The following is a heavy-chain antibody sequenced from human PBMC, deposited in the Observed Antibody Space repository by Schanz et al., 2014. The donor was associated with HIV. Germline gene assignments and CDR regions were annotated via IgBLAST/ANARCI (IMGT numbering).Heavy chain of an antibody. CDR1: GFSFSDYH. V-gene: IGHV3-23*04. Sequence: EVQLVESGGDLVKPGGSLRLSCTASGFSFSDYHMSWIRQAPGKGLEWVSSISGSGVSTFYAGSVKGRFAISRDKSKNTLYLQMNSLRVEDTAVYYCAKMARSVAANTNFDYWGQGTLVTVSS. CDR2: ISGSGVST. D-gene: IGHD6-19*01. CDR3: AKMARSVAANTNFDY. J-gene: IGHJ4*02.